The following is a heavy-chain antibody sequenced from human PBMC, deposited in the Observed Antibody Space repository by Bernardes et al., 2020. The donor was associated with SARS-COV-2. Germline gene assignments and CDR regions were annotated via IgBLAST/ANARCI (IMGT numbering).Heavy chain of an antibody. D-gene: IGHD1-20*01. V-gene: IGHV1-69*08. Sequence: SVKVSCRASGGSFNNYSFSWLRQAPGQGLEWLGWFIPTLGTATYSQKFQGRVTITADEFTNTAFVELSSLRIEDTAIYYCATPDNNNWSRSLDSWGQGTLVTVS. CDR2: FIPTLGTA. CDR1: GGSFNNYS. CDR3: ATPDNNNWSRSLDS. J-gene: IGHJ4*02.